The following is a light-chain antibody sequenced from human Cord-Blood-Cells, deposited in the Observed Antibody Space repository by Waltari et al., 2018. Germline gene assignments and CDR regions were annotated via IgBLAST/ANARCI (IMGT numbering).Light chain of an antibody. V-gene: IGLV2-11*01. J-gene: IGLJ1*01. CDR2: DVS. Sequence: QSALTQPLPVSGSPGPSVTISCTGTSSDVGGYNYVSWYQQHPGKAPKLMIYDVSKRPSGVPDRFSGSKSGNTASLTISGLQAEDEADYYCCSYAGSYTFYVFGTGTKVTVL. CDR1: SSDVGGYNY. CDR3: CSYAGSYTFYV.